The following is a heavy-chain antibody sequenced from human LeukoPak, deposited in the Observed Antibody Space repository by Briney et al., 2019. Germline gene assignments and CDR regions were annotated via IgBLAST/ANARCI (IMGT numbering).Heavy chain of an antibody. Sequence: ASVKVSCKSSGYTFTSYGISWVRQAPGQGLEWMGWISAYNGNTNYAQKLQGRVTMTTDTSTSTAYMELRSLRSDDTAVYYCARVARLRITIFGVDTFDYYYYEMDVCCKGTTVIVSA. CDR1: GYTFTSYG. D-gene: IGHD3-3*01. CDR3: ARVARLRITIFGVDTFDYYYYEMDV. CDR2: ISAYNGNT. J-gene: IGHJ6*04. V-gene: IGHV1-18*01.